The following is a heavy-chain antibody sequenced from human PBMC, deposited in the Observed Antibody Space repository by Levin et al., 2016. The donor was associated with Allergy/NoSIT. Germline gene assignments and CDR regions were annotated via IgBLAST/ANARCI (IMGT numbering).Heavy chain of an antibody. CDR1: GGSNRGYH. V-gene: IGHV4-34*01. J-gene: IGHJ6*03. CDR2: INHGGST. D-gene: IGHD3-9*01. Sequence: SETLSLTCAVYGGSNRGYHWNWVRQAPGRGLEWIGEINHGGSTNYNPSLKSRVTISVGTANNHFSLKLTSVTAADTAVYYCATEHYDISTSSYYYMDVWGKGTAVTVSS. CDR3: ATEHYDISTSSYYYMDV.